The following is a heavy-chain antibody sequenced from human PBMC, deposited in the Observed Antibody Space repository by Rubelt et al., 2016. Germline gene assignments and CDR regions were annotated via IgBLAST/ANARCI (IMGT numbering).Heavy chain of an antibody. CDR2: INPNSGGT. CDR1: TFSSYA. J-gene: IGHJ6*02. V-gene: IGHV1-2*06. D-gene: IGHD3-16*01. Sequence: TFSSYAISWVRQAPGQGLEWMGRINPNSGGTNYAQKFQGRVTMTRDTSISTAYMELSRLRSDDTAVYYCAREGDYYYGMDVWGQGTTVTVSS. CDR3: AREGDYYYGMDV.